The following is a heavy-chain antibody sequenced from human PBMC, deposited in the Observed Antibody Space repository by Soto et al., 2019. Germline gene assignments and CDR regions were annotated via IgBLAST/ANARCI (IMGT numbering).Heavy chain of an antibody. CDR2: IIPISGKA. CDR3: ASVIRGYSYGWRGYYYGMDV. Sequence: SLKVSCNASGITFSSYAISWVRQAPGHGPEWMGGIIPISGKANYAQKFQRRVTITADKSTSSAYMELSRLRSEDTAVYYCASVIRGYSYGWRGYYYGMDVWGQGTAVTVSS. V-gene: IGHV1-69*06. CDR1: GITFSSYA. D-gene: IGHD5-18*01. J-gene: IGHJ6*02.